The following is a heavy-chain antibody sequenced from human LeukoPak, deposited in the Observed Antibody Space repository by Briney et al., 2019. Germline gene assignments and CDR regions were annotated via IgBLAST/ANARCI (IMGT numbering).Heavy chain of an antibody. CDR2: ISGSGDNT. CDR3: AELGITMIGGV. V-gene: IGHV3-23*01. J-gene: IGHJ6*04. Sequence: GGSLRLSCAASGFTFSSHGMSWVRQAPGKGLEWVSTISGSGDNTYYADSVKGRFTISRDNAKNSLYLQMNSLRVEDTAVYYCAELGITMIGGVWGKGTTVTISS. CDR1: GFTFSSHG. D-gene: IGHD3-10*02.